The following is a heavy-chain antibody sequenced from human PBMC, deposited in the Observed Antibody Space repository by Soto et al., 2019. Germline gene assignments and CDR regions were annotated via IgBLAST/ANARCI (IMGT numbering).Heavy chain of an antibody. CDR1: GGTFSSYA. D-gene: IGHD3-22*01. J-gene: IGHJ4*02. Sequence: SVKVSCKASGGTFSSYAISWVRQAPGQGLEWMGGIIPILGTANYAQKFQGRVTITADESTSTAYMELSSLRSEDTAVYYCAREGGSGYYYALDYWGQGTLVTVSS. CDR3: AREGGSGYYYALDY. CDR2: IIPILGTA. V-gene: IGHV1-69*13.